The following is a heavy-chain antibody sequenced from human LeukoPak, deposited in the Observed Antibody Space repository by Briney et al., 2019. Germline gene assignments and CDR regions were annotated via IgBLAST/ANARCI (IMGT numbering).Heavy chain of an antibody. D-gene: IGHD3-22*01. CDR3: ARDSYYDSSGYYPY. CDR2: TSAYNGNT. Sequence: ASVKLSCTASGYTFTSYGISWVRQAPGQGLEWMGWTSAYNGNTNYAQKLQGRVTMTTDTSTSTAYMELRSLRSDDTAVYYCARDSYYDSSGYYPYWGQGTLVTVSS. CDR1: GYTFTSYG. J-gene: IGHJ4*02. V-gene: IGHV1-18*01.